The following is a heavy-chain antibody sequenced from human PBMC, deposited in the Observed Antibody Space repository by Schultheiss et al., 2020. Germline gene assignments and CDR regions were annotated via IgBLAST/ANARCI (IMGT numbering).Heavy chain of an antibody. J-gene: IGHJ4*02. CDR3: ARVGWDGDASYYFDY. V-gene: IGHV4-39*01. Sequence: SATLSLTCTVSGGSISSSSYYWGWIRQPPGKGLEWIGSIYYSGSTYYNPSLKSRVTISVDTSKNQFSLKLSSVTAADTAVYYCARVGWDGDASYYFDYWGQGTLVTVSS. D-gene: IGHD1-26*01. CDR2: IYYSGST. CDR1: GGSISSSSYY.